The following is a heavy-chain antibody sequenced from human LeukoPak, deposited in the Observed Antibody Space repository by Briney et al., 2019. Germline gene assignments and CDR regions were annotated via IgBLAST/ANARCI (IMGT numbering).Heavy chain of an antibody. J-gene: IGHJ4*02. CDR1: GYSFTNYW. CDR3: ARRSGPIAVAGPTFHY. D-gene: IGHD6-19*01. CDR2: IYPGDSDT. V-gene: IGHV5-51*01. Sequence: GESLKISCKGSGYSFTNYWIGWVRQMPGKGLEWVAIIYPGDSDTRYSPSFQGQVTISVDKSISTAYLQWSSLKASDTAIYYCARRSGPIAVAGPTFHYWGQGTLVTVSS.